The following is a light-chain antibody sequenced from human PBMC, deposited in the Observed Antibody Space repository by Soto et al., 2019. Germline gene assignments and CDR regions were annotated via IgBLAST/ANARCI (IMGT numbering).Light chain of an antibody. CDR3: QRYNDFQYI. CDR1: QSISTW. J-gene: IGKJ2*01. V-gene: IGKV1-5*03. CDR2: KAI. Sequence: DIQMTQSPSTLSASVGDRVTITCRTSQSISTWLAWYQQKPRKAPKLLIYKAINLQSGVPSRFSGSGSGTEFSLTISSLHPDDFATYYCQRYNDFQYIFGQGTRLEMK.